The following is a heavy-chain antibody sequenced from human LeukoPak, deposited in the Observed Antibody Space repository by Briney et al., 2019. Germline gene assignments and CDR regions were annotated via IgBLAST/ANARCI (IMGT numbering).Heavy chain of an antibody. D-gene: IGHD3-10*01. V-gene: IGHV4-39*01. J-gene: IGHJ4*02. CDR1: GGSISSSSYY. CDR3: ARHSPIGGSGSYPFDY. Sequence: SETLSLTCTVSGGSISSSSYYWGWIRQPPGKGLEWIGSIYYSGSTYYNPSLKSRVTISVDTSKNQFSLKLSSVTAADTAVYYCARHSPIGGSGSYPFDYWGQGTLVTVSS. CDR2: IYYSGST.